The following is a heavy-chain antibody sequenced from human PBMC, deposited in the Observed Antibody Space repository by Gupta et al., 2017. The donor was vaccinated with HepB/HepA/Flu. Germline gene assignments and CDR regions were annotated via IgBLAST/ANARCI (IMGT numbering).Heavy chain of an antibody. V-gene: IGHV3-23*01. CDR3: AKVAYYDFWSGYYTDY. Sequence: EVQLLESGGGLVQPGGSLRLSCAASGFTFSSYAMSWVRQAPEKGLEWVSAISGSGDRTYYADSVKGRFTISRDNSKNTLYLQMNSLRAEDTAVYYCAKVAYYDFWSGYYTDYWGQGTLVTVSS. D-gene: IGHD3-3*01. J-gene: IGHJ4*02. CDR1: GFTFSSYA. CDR2: ISGSGDRT.